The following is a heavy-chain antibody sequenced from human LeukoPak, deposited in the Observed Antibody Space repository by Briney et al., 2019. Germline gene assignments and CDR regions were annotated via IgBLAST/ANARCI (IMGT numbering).Heavy chain of an antibody. CDR1: GSTFISYY. J-gene: IGHJ4*02. CDR2: INPNSGGT. V-gene: IGHV1-2*02. CDR3: ARATLPRSEDYTFDY. Sequence: ASVQVSSHASGSTFISYYIHWVRQATAQGVEGMGWINPNSGGTNYAQKFQGRVTMTRDTSISTVYMELSSLRSDDTAVYYCARATLPRSEDYTFDYWGQGTLVTVSS. D-gene: IGHD4-11*01.